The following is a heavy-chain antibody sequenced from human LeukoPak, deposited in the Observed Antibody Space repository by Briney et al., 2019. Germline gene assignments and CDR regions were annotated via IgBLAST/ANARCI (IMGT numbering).Heavy chain of an antibody. CDR1: AFTLSGYW. D-gene: IGHD6-13*01. V-gene: IGHV3-7*01. CDR3: ARDDGGRYSAGWYDAFDI. Sequence: SGGSLRLSCAASAFTLSGYWMTWVRQAPGKGLEWVANINRDGSEKHYVDSVKGRFTISRDNARNSLFLQMDSLRAEDTALYFCARDDGGRYSAGWYDAFDIWGPGTMVTDSS. J-gene: IGHJ3*02. CDR2: INRDGSEK.